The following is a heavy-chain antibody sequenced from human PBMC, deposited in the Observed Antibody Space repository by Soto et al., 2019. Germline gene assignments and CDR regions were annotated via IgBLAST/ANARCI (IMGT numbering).Heavy chain of an antibody. D-gene: IGHD6-13*01. Sequence: QVQLQESGPGLVKPSGTLSLTSAVSGGSISSSNWWSWVRQPPGEGLEWIGEIYHSGSTKYNPSRKSRVTISVDKSKNHSSLKLSPVTAADTAVYYGARAAMGGSSWPFDYLRQGTLVTVSS. CDR1: GGSISSSNW. V-gene: IGHV4-4*02. CDR2: IYHSGST. J-gene: IGHJ4*02. CDR3: ARAAMGGSSWPFDY.